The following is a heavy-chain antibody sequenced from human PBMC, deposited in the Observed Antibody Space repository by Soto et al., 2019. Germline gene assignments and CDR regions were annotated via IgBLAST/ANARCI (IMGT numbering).Heavy chain of an antibody. CDR3: ARWDFWSGYSSPNWFDP. Sequence: QVQLVQSGAEVKKPGASVKVSCKASGYTFTSYGISWVRQAPGQGLEWMGWLSAYNGNTNYAQKLQGRVTMTTDTATSTAYMELRSLRSDDTAGYYCARWDFWSGYSSPNWFDPWGQGTLVTVSS. J-gene: IGHJ5*02. CDR2: LSAYNGNT. D-gene: IGHD3-3*01. V-gene: IGHV1-18*01. CDR1: GYTFTSYG.